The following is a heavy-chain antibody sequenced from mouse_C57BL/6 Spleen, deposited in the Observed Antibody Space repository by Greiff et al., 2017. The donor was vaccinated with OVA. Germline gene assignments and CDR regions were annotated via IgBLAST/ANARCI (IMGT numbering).Heavy chain of an antibody. D-gene: IGHD1-1*01. V-gene: IGHV1-52*01. CDR1: GYTFTSYW. CDR2: IDPSDSET. CDR3: AREGYGSSNWYFDV. Sequence: QVQLKQPGAELVRPGSSVKLSCKASGYTFTSYWMHWVKQRPIQGLEWIGNIDPSDSETHYNQKFKDKATLTVDKSSSTAYMQLSSLTSEDSAVYYCAREGYGSSNWYFDVWGTGTTVTVSS. J-gene: IGHJ1*03.